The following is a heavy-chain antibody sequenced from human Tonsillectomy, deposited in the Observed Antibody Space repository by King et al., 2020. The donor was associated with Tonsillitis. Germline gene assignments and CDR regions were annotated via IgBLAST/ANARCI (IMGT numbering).Heavy chain of an antibody. CDR1: GFTVSDNY. CDR3: ARDGPQRPLTSP. Sequence: VQLVESGGGLVQPEGSLRLSCAASGFTVSDNYIGWVRQAPGKGLEWVSVIYSGGSTYYADSVKDRFTISRDISKNTVYLRMTSLRAEDTAVYYCARDGPQRPLTSPWGQGTLVTVSS. V-gene: IGHV3-66*01. J-gene: IGHJ5*02. CDR2: IYSGGST.